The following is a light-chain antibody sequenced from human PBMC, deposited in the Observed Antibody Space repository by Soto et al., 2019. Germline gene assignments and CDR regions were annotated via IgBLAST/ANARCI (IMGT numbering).Light chain of an antibody. Sequence: QLVLTQSPSASASLGASVKLTCTLSSGHSSYAIAWHQQQPEKGPRYLMKLNSDGSHSKWDGIPDRFSGSSSGAERYLTISSLQSEDEADSYCQPWGSGIHVVFGGGTKLTVL. V-gene: IGLV4-69*01. CDR3: QPWGSGIHVV. J-gene: IGLJ2*01. CDR1: SGHSSYA. CDR2: LNSDGSH.